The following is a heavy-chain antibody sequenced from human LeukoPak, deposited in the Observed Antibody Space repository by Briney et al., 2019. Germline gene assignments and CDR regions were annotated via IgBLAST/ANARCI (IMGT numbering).Heavy chain of an antibody. CDR1: GGSISIYY. J-gene: IGHJ6*02. V-gene: IGHV4-59*01. D-gene: IGHD1-26*01. Sequence: SETLSLTCTVAGGSISIYYWIWIREPPGKGLECVGYIYYSGSTNYNPSLKSRVTISVDTSKNQFSLKLSSVTAADTAVYYCAREVSSGSYYGMDVWGQGTTVTVSS. CDR3: AREVSSGSYYGMDV. CDR2: IYYSGST.